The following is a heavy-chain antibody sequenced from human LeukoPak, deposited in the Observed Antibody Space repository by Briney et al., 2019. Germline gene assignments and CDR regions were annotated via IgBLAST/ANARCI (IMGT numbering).Heavy chain of an antibody. J-gene: IGHJ4*02. CDR1: GYTFTDYY. V-gene: IGHV1-2*02. CDR2: INPNSGGT. D-gene: IGHD3-10*01. CDR3: ARAIPMPTMVRGVPFDY. Sequence: GASVKVSCKASGYTFTDYYMHWVRQAPGQGLEWMGWINPNSGGTNYAQKFQGRVTMTRDTSISTAYMELSRLRSDDTAVYYCARAIPMPTMVRGVPFDYWGQGTLVTVSS.